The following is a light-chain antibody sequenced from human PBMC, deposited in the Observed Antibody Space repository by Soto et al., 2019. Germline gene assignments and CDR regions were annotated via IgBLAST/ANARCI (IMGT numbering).Light chain of an antibody. Sequence: DIQLTQSPSVLSASVGDTVTITCRASQALSNYLAWYQHKPGKAPDLLIYSASTLQSGVPSRFSGSGSETEFTLTISSLQPDYVATSYCQQYSDNWTFGQGTKVDIK. V-gene: IGKV1-9*01. J-gene: IGKJ1*01. CDR3: QQYSDNWT. CDR1: QALSNY. CDR2: SAS.